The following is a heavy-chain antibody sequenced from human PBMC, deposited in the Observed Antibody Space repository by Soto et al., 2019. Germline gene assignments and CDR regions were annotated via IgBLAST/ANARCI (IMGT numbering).Heavy chain of an antibody. D-gene: IGHD2-2*01. CDR3: ARVPSVVTPGNDYFGVDV. Sequence: GESLKISCKGSGYSFTYYWIAWVRQKPGKDLEWMGIIYPNDADTRYNPSFQGQVTISADKSISTAYLQWTSLKTSDTAMYYCARVPSVVTPGNDYFGVDVWGQGTTVTVSS. J-gene: IGHJ6*02. CDR2: IYPNDADT. V-gene: IGHV5-51*01. CDR1: GYSFTYYW.